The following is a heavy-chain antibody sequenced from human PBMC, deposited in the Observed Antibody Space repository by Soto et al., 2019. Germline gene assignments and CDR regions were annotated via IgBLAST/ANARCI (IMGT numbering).Heavy chain of an antibody. D-gene: IGHD6-6*01. CDR2: IYYSGTT. V-gene: IGHV4-39*01. CDR3: ANSITARPYYFDY. CDR1: GGSISTSSHY. J-gene: IGHJ4*02. Sequence: PSETLSLTCTASGGSISTSSHYWGWIRQPPGKGLEWIGNIYYSGTTYYNPSLKSRVIISVDTSKNQFSLKLNSVTAADTAVYYCANSITARPYYFDYWGPGTLVTVSS.